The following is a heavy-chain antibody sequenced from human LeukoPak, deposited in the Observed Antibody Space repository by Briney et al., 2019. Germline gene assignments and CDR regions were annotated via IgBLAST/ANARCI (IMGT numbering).Heavy chain of an antibody. CDR3: AGLAAASHWFDP. D-gene: IGHD6-13*01. CDR2: INHSGST. J-gene: IGHJ5*02. V-gene: IGHV4-34*01. Sequence: SETLSLTCAVYGGSFSGYYWSWIRQPPGKGLEWIGEINHSGSTYYNPSLKSRVTISVDTSKNQFSLKLSSVTAADTAVYYCAGLAAASHWFDPWGQGTLVTVSS. CDR1: GGSFSGYY.